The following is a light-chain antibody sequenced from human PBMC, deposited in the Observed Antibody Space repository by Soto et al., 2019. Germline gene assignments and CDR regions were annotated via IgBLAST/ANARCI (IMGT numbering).Light chain of an antibody. V-gene: IGKV3-11*01. CDR3: QQRSNWPPYT. J-gene: IGKJ2*01. CDR1: QSVSSY. CDR2: DAS. Sequence: EIVLTQSPATLSLSPGERATLSCRASQSVSSYFAWYQQKPGQAPRLLIYDASNRATGIPARFSGSGSVTDFTLTISSLEPEDFAVYYCQQRSNWPPYTFGQGTKLDIK.